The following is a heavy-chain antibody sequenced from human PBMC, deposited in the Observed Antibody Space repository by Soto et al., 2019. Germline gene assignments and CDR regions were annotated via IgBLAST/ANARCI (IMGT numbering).Heavy chain of an antibody. Sequence: EVQLLESGGGLVQPGGSLRLSCAASGFTFSSYAMSWVGQAPGKGLEWVSAISGSGGSTYYADSVKGRFTISRDNSKNTLYRQMNSLRAEDTAVYYCAKGYSNWGADWYFDLWGSGPLVTVSS. D-gene: IGHD7-27*01. CDR1: GFTFSSYA. CDR2: ISGSGGST. J-gene: IGHJ2*01. V-gene: IGHV3-23*01. CDR3: AKGYSNWGADWYFDL.